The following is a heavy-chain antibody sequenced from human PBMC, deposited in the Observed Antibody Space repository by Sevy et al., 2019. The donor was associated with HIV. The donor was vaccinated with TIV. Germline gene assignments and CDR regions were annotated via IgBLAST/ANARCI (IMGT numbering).Heavy chain of an antibody. CDR3: VRGGGRIHDFDY. V-gene: IGHV3-11*01. Sequence: GGSLRLSCAASGFTFSDFYMSWIRQAPGQGLEWVSYISDSGHIKHYEDSVKGRFLISRDNAHNTVHLQMNSLTAEDTADYYCVRGGGRIHDFDYWGRGTLVTVSS. D-gene: IGHD3-16*01. CDR1: GFTFSDFY. CDR2: ISDSGHIK. J-gene: IGHJ4*02.